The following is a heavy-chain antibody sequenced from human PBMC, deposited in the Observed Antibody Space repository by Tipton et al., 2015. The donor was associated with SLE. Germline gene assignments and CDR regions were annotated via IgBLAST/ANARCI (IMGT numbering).Heavy chain of an antibody. Sequence: TLSLTCTVSGGSISSSGYDWGWIRQPPGKGLEWIGSIHYSGSTYDNPSFKSRVTISVDTSKNQFSLKLSSVTAADAAVYFCARFDYSNWDDYWGQGTLVTVSS. J-gene: IGHJ4*02. CDR3: ARFDYSNWDDY. CDR1: GGSISSSGYD. D-gene: IGHD4-11*01. CDR2: IHYSGST. V-gene: IGHV4-39*07.